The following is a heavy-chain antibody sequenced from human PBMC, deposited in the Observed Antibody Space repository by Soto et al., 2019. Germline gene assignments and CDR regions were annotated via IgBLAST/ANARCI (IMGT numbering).Heavy chain of an antibody. CDR1: GFTFSSYG. Sequence: GGSLRLSCAASGFTFSSYGMHWVRQAPGKGLEWVAVIWYDGSNKYYADSVKGRFTISRDNSKNTLYLQMNSLRAEDTAVYYCARDYCSGGSCYSLYYYYMDVWGKGTTVTVSS. V-gene: IGHV3-33*01. CDR2: IWYDGSNK. J-gene: IGHJ6*03. D-gene: IGHD2-15*01. CDR3: ARDYCSGGSCYSLYYYYMDV.